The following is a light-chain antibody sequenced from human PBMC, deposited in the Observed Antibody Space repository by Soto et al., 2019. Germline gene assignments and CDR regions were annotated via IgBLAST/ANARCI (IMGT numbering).Light chain of an antibody. CDR2: WAS. CDR3: QQYYSFPRT. V-gene: IGKV4-1*01. J-gene: IGKJ1*01. Sequence: DIVMTQFPDSMTVSLGERATINCKSSQSVLKKSNNKYYLAWYQQKPGQPPKLLIYWASTRESGVPDRFSGSGSGTDFTLTINSLQAEDVAVYYCQQYYSFPRTFGQGTKVEIK. CDR1: QSVLKKSNNKYY.